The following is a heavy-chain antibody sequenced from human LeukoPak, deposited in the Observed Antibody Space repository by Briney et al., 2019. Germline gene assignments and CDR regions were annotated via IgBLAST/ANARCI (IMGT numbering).Heavy chain of an antibody. J-gene: IGHJ4*02. Sequence: GESLKIPLQRSGYRFANYWSGWVRQMPGKGLEWRGIINPGDSDTSSRPSFQGQVTISVDKSVSPASLPWSSLNASDTAMYYCARHISFIVGATQTDYSAYWAQGTPVTVSS. CDR3: ARHISFIVGATQTDYSAY. D-gene: IGHD1-26*01. CDR1: GYRFANYW. V-gene: IGHV5-51*01. CDR2: INPGDSDT.